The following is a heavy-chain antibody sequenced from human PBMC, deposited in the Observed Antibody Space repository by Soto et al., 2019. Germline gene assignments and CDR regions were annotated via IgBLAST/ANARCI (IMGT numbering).Heavy chain of an antibody. J-gene: IGHJ4*02. CDR3: ARGGYPD. CDR1: GFTFSSYA. Sequence: QVQLVESGGGVVQPGRSLRLSCAASGFTFSSYAMHWVRQAPGKGLEWVAVISYDGSNKYYADSVKGRSTISRDNSKNTLYLQMNSLRAEDTAVYYCARGGYPDWGQGTLVTVSS. V-gene: IGHV3-30-3*01. CDR2: ISYDGSNK. D-gene: IGHD2-15*01.